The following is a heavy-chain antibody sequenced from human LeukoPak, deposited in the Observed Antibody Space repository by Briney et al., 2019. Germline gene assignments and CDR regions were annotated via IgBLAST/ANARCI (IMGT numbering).Heavy chain of an antibody. CDR1: GGSISSSSYY. V-gene: IGHV4-39*07. CDR2: INHSGST. Sequence: SETLSLTCTVSGGSISSSSYYWGWIRQPPGKGLEWIGEINHSGSTNYNPSLKSRVTISVDTSKNQFSLKLSSVTAADTAVYYCARLLGWELLYDYWGQGTLVTVSS. D-gene: IGHD1-26*01. J-gene: IGHJ4*02. CDR3: ARLLGWELLYDY.